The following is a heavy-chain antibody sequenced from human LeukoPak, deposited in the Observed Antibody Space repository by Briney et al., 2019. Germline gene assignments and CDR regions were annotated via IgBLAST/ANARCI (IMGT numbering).Heavy chain of an antibody. CDR3: ARDRPICGAVAGTHYYYGMDV. CDR2: TYYRSKWYN. CDR1: GDSVSSNSAA. V-gene: IGHV6-1*01. J-gene: IGHJ6*02. D-gene: IGHD6-19*01. Sequence: SQTLSLTCAISGDSVSSNSAAWNWIRQSPSRGLEWLGRTYYRSKWYNDYAVSVKSRITINPDTSKNQFSLQLNSVTPEDTAVYYCARDRPICGAVAGTHYYYGMDVWGQGTTVTVSS.